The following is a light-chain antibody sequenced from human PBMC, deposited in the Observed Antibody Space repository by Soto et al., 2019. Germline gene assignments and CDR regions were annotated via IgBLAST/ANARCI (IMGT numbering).Light chain of an antibody. CDR2: DAS. Sequence: EIVLTQSPGTLSLSPGERATLSCRASQSVSSSNLAWYQQKPGQTPRLLIYDASSRTSGIPDRFSGSGSGTDFTLTISRLEPEDFAVYYCHQYGSPPPTFGQGTKVEIK. J-gene: IGKJ1*01. CDR3: HQYGSPPPT. V-gene: IGKV3-20*01. CDR1: QSVSSSN.